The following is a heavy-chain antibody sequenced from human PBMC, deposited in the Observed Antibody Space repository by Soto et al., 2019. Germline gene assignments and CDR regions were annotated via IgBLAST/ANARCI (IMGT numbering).Heavy chain of an antibody. Sequence: TSETLSLTCSVSGGSISSGYYWTWIRQHPGKGLEWIGYIYYSGNTYYNPSLKSRVTISVDTSKNQFSLKLSSVTAADTAVYYLASTKYVAYYMLVWGKGTSVTVPS. CDR3: ASTKYVAYYMLV. CDR2: IYYSGNT. D-gene: IGHD5-12*01. CDR1: GGSISSGYY. J-gene: IGHJ6*03. V-gene: IGHV4-31*03.